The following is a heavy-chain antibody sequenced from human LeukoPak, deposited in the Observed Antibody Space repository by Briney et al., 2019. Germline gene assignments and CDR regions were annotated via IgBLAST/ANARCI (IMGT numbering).Heavy chain of an antibody. V-gene: IGHV4-59*08. Sequence: SETLSLTCIVSGGSISGFYWSWFRQPPGKTLEWIGYIYYSGSTNYNPYLKSRVTISVDTSRNQFSLKLRSATAADTAMYYCARRGQQLDVDPYYMGVWGKGTSVTVSS. J-gene: IGHJ6*03. CDR1: GGSISGFY. CDR3: ARRGQQLDVDPYYMGV. CDR2: IYYSGST. D-gene: IGHD6-13*01.